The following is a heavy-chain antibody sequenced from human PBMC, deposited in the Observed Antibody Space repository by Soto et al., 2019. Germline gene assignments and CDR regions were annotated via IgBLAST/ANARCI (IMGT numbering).Heavy chain of an antibody. CDR1: GFSLTTSGVA. CDR2: IYWDDDK. J-gene: IGHJ4*02. CDR3: AHYGWLRAFDY. D-gene: IGHD3-10*01. Sequence: SGPTLVNPTQTLTLTCTFSGFSLTTSGVAVGWIRQPPGKALEWLAVIYWDDDKRYSPSLNNRLTITKDTSKNQVVLTMTNMDPVDTATYYCAHYGWLRAFDYWGQGTLVTVSS. V-gene: IGHV2-5*02.